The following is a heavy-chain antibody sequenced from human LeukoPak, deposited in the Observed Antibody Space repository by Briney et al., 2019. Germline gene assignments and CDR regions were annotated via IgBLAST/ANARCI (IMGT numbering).Heavy chain of an antibody. CDR1: GYTFTSYD. Sequence: GASVKVSCKASGYTFTSYDINWVRQATGQGLEGMGWMNPNSGNTGYAQKFQGRVTMTRNTSISTAYMELSSLRSEDTAVYYCARGQRYGSGSSTFDYWGQGTLVTVSS. CDR3: ARGQRYGSGSSTFDY. CDR2: MNPNSGNT. D-gene: IGHD3-10*01. J-gene: IGHJ4*02. V-gene: IGHV1-8*01.